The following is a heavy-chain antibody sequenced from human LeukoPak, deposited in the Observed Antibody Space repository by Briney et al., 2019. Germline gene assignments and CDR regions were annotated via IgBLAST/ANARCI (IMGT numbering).Heavy chain of an antibody. CDR1: GGTFSSYA. CDR3: ARDKRVYYDSSGYPDAFDI. V-gene: IGHV1-69*13. J-gene: IGHJ3*02. Sequence: SVKVSCKASGGTFSSYAISWVRQAPGQGLEWMGGIIPIFGTANYAQKFQGRVTITADESTSTAYMELSSLRSEDTAVYYCARDKRVYYDSSGYPDAFDIWGQGTMVTVSS. CDR2: IIPIFGTA. D-gene: IGHD3-22*01.